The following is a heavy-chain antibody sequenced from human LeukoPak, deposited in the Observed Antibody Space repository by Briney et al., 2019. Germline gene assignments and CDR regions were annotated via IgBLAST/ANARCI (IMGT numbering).Heavy chain of an antibody. V-gene: IGHV4-59*01. Sequence: SETLSLTCTVSGGSISSYYWSWIRQSPGKGLEWIGYIYYSGSTNYNPSLKSRVTISVDTSKNQFSLKLSSVTAADTAVYYCARDAIDYYFDYWGQGTLVTVSS. CDR1: GGSISSYY. CDR2: IYYSGST. J-gene: IGHJ4*02. CDR3: ARDAIDYYFDY.